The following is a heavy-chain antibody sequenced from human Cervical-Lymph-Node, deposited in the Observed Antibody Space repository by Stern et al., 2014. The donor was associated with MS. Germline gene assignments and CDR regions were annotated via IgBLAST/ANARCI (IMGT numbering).Heavy chain of an antibody. D-gene: IGHD2-15*01. J-gene: IGHJ4*02. CDR1: GFTFSSYE. V-gene: IGHV3-13*05. CDR3: ARGRSIGYFDY. CDR2: IGTSGDP. Sequence: EMKLVESGGGLVQPGGSLRLSCAASGFTFSSYEMHWVRKATGKGLEWVSAIGTSGDPYFPGSVKGRFTISRENAKNSLYLQMDSLRAGDTAVYYCARGRSIGYFDYWGQGTLVTVSS.